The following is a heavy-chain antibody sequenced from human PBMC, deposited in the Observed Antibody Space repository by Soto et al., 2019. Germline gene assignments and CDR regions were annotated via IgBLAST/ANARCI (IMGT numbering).Heavy chain of an antibody. Sequence: SETLSLTCSVSGGSINSSSYFWGWVRQPPGKGLEWIGSIYYSGSTYYNPSLRSRVTISVDTSKNQFSLKLSSVTAADTAVYYCARGSVDTVDSSGFYEYWGQGTPVTVSS. J-gene: IGHJ4*02. D-gene: IGHD3-22*01. CDR2: IYYSGST. CDR3: ARGSVDTVDSSGFYEY. V-gene: IGHV4-39*01. CDR1: GGSINSSSYF.